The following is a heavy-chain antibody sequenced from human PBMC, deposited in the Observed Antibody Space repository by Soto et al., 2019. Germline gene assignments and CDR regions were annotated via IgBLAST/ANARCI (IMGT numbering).Heavy chain of an antibody. D-gene: IGHD3-3*01. CDR1: GFAFRSYG. V-gene: IGHV3-30*18. Sequence: QEKLVESGGGVVQPGSSLRLSCAASGFAFRSYGMHWVRQAPGKGLEWVALISHDGEKEYYADSVKGRFPISRDNSEKALFLRINSLTADDSAVYFCAKAGFTVFGEGFDPWGQGTQVTVS. J-gene: IGHJ5*02. CDR2: ISHDGEKE. CDR3: AKAGFTVFGEGFDP.